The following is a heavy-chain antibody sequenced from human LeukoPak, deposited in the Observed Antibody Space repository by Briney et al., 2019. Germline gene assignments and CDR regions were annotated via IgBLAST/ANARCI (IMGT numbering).Heavy chain of an antibody. Sequence: GGSLRLSCAASGFTFSSYAMSWVRPAPGKGLEWVSAISGSGGSAYYADSVKGRFTISRDNSKNTLYLQMNSLRAEDTAVYYCAKDKVISEVVPAAVDYWGQGTLVTVSS. V-gene: IGHV3-23*01. CDR2: ISGSGGSA. CDR1: GFTFSSYA. D-gene: IGHD2-2*01. CDR3: AKDKVISEVVPAAVDY. J-gene: IGHJ4*02.